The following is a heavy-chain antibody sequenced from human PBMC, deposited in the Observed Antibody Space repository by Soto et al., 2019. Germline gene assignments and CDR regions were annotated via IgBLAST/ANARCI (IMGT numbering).Heavy chain of an antibody. CDR2: IIPIFGTA. CDR1: GGTFSSYA. Sequence: SVKVSCKXSGGTFSSYAISWVRQAPGQGLEWMGGIIPIFGTANYAQKFQGRVTITADESTSTAYMELSSLRSEDTAVYYRARGCLKRTPGGGWFDPWGQGTLVTVSS. J-gene: IGHJ5*02. V-gene: IGHV1-69*13. CDR3: ARGCLKRTPGGGWFDP. D-gene: IGHD3-16*01.